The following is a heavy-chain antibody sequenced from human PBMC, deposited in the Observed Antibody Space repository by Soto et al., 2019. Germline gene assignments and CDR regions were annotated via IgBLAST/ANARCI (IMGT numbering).Heavy chain of an antibody. J-gene: IGHJ4*02. Sequence: EEQLVESGGGLVKPGWSLRLSCAASGFTFSTSIMNWVRQAPGTGLEWVSSITSSSSHMFYADSVKGRFTISRDNARNSLYLQMHTLRAEDTAIYYCTTALGRVATIIWGQGTVVTVPS. CDR2: ITSSSSHM. CDR3: TTALGRVATII. D-gene: IGHD5-12*01. V-gene: IGHV3-21*06. CDR1: GFTFSTSI.